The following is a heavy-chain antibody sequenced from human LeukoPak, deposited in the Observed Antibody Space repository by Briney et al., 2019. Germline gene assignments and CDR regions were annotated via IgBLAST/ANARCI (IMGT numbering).Heavy chain of an antibody. J-gene: IGHJ4*02. Sequence: ASVKVSCKASGGTFSSYAISWVRQAPGQGLEWMGIINPSGGSTSYAQKFQGRVTMTRDTSTSTVYMELSSLRSEDTAVYYCARDYYYDSSGPFDYWGQGTLVTVSS. V-gene: IGHV1-46*01. CDR3: ARDYYYDSSGPFDY. CDR1: GGTFSSYA. D-gene: IGHD3-22*01. CDR2: INPSGGST.